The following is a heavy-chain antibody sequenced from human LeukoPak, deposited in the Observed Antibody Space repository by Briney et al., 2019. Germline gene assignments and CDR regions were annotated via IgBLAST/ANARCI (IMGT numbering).Heavy chain of an antibody. Sequence: PGGSLRLSCAASGFTFSSYWTTWVRQAPGKGLGWVADINEDGSEKHYVDSVKGRFTISRDNSKNTLYLQMNSLRAEDTAVYYCARDKDTAMVKVDYWGQGTLVTVSS. V-gene: IGHV3-7*01. D-gene: IGHD5-18*01. J-gene: IGHJ4*02. CDR2: INEDGSEK. CDR3: ARDKDTAMVKVDY. CDR1: GFTFSSYW.